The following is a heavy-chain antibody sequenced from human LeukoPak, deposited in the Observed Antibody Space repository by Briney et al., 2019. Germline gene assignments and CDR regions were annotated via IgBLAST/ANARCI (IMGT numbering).Heavy chain of an antibody. D-gene: IGHD2-2*01. CDR3: ARSYCSSTSCYGVGAFDI. V-gene: IGHV4-39*01. J-gene: IGHJ3*02. CDR2: VYYSGST. CDR1: GGSIGSSNYY. Sequence: PSETLSLTCTVSGGSIGSSNYYWGWIRQSPGKGLEWIGSVYYSGSTYYNPSLKSRVTIFVDTSKKQFSLKLSSVTAADTAVYYCARSYCSSTSCYGVGAFDIWGQGTMVTVSS.